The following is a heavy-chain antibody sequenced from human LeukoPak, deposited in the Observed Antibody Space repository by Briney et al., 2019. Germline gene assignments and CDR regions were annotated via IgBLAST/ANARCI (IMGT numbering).Heavy chain of an antibody. CDR1: GFTFSRYS. J-gene: IGHJ4*02. D-gene: IGHD6-6*01. V-gene: IGHV3-48*04. CDR2: ITGSSSTI. CDR3: ARDRAARGVGYFDY. Sequence: GGSLRLSCAASGFTFSRYSMNWVRQAPGKGLEWVSYITGSSSTIYYADSVRGRFTISRDNAKNSLYLQMNSLRAEDTAVYYCARDRAARGVGYFDYWGQGTLVTVSS.